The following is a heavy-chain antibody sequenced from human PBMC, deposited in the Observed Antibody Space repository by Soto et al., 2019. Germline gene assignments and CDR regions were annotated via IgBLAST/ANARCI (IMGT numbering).Heavy chain of an antibody. J-gene: IGHJ6*02. Sequence: PGGSLRLSCAASGFIFKMYWMHWVRQTPGKGLVWISRIYNDGSYTDYADSVKGRFTISRDNVNDTLYLQMNNLRAEDSAVYYCVKDGSSGWPYYYGMDVWGQGTTVTVSS. CDR1: GFIFKMYW. V-gene: IGHV3-74*01. D-gene: IGHD6-19*01. CDR3: VKDGSSGWPYYYGMDV. CDR2: IYNDGSYT.